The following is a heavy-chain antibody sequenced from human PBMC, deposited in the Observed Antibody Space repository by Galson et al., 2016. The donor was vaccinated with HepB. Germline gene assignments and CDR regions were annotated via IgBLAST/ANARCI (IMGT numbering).Heavy chain of an antibody. Sequence: SLRLSCAASGFPFSTSWLAWVRQGPAGKKLEWVALMHPDGSLRFYGDSVKGRFTVSRDNAENSGYLQMNSLRDADTATYFCARDPSWGAVDIWGQGTTVTVSS. CDR1: GFPFSTSW. V-gene: IGHV3-7*01. D-gene: IGHD7-27*01. J-gene: IGHJ3*02. CDR3: ARDPSWGAVDI. CDR2: MHPDGSLR.